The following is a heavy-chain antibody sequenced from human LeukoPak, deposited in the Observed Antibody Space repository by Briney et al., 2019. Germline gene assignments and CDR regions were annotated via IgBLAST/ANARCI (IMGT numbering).Heavy chain of an antibody. V-gene: IGHV3-33*01. CDR2: IWYDGSNK. J-gene: IGHJ4*02. D-gene: IGHD6-6*01. Sequence: GGSLRLSCAASGFTFSNYGMHWVRQAPGKGLEWAAAIWYDGSNKNYADSVKGRFTISRDNSKNTLYLQMNSLRAEDTAVYYCARDGASSSSDWGYWGQGTQVTVSS. CDR1: GFTFSNYG. CDR3: ARDGASSSSDWGY.